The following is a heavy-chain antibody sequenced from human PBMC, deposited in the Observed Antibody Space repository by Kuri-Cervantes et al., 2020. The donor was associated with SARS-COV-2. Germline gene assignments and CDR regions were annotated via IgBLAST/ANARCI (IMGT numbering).Heavy chain of an antibody. CDR3: AREDRYGGNLNWFDP. CDR1: GFTVSSNY. Sequence: GESLKISCAASGFTVSSNYMSWVRQAPGRGLEWVSVIYSGGSTYYADSVQGRFTISRDNSKNTLYLQMNSLRVEDTAVYYCAREDRYGGNLNWFDPWGQGTQV. J-gene: IGHJ5*02. V-gene: IGHV3-53*01. D-gene: IGHD1-26*01. CDR2: IYSGGST.